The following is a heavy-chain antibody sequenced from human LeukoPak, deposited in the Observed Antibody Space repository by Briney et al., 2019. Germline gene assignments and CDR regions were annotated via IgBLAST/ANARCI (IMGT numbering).Heavy chain of an antibody. J-gene: IGHJ5*02. CDR1: GFTFSDYY. D-gene: IGHD4-17*01. V-gene: IGHV3-23*01. CDR2: ISGSGGST. Sequence: GGSLRLSCAASGFTFSDYYMSWIRQAPGKGLEWVSAISGSGGSTYYADSVKGRFTISRDNSKNTLYLQMNSLRAEDTAVYYCAKESYGGYPINWFDPWGQGTLVTVSS. CDR3: AKESYGGYPINWFDP.